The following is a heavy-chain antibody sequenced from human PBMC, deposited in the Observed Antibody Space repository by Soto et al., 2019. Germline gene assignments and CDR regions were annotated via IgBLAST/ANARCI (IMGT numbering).Heavy chain of an antibody. CDR1: GFSVSSNY. D-gene: IGHD3-10*01. CDR2: VYNGGAT. J-gene: IGHJ4*02. CDR3: VRGRYGSEIH. Sequence: GGSLRLSCTASGFSVSSNYRTWVRQAPGKGLEWVSLVYNGGATHYAASVKGRFTISTHSSQSTLFLQMNSLRTEDTATYYCVRGRYGSEIHWGQGTKVTVSS. V-gene: IGHV3-53*04.